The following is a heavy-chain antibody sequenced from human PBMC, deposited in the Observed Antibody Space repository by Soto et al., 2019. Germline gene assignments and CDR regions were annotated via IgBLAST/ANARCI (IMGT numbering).Heavy chain of an antibody. J-gene: IGHJ4*02. CDR2: MNPNTGNS. CDR3: ARRAETNGWNGFGADKYYFDF. V-gene: IGHV1-8*01. Sequence: NVSCKASGYTFTSYDIYWVRQATGQGLEWMGWMNPNTGNSAYAQKFQGRVTVTSDTSINTVHMELSSLRSEDTAVYYCARRAETNGWNGFGADKYYFDFWGQGTLVTVSS. CDR1: GYTFTSYD. D-gene: IGHD1-1*01.